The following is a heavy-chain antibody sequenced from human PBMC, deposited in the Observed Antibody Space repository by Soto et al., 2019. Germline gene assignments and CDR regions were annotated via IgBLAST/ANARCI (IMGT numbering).Heavy chain of an antibody. V-gene: IGHV1-18*01. CDR3: AGYSSGVPGYYYGMDV. Sequence: ASVKVSCKASGYTFTTYGISWVRQAPGQGLEWLGWINTHNGNTNYAQNLQGRVIMTADTSTNTAYMELSSLRSEDTAVYYCAGYSSGVPGYYYGMDVWGQGTTVTVSS. J-gene: IGHJ6*02. D-gene: IGHD3-22*01. CDR1: GYTFTTYG. CDR2: INTHNGNT.